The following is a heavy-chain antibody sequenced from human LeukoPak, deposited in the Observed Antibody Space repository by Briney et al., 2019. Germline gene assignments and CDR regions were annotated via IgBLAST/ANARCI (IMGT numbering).Heavy chain of an antibody. Sequence: PGGSLRLSCAALGFIFSNYAMTWVPQAPGKGLEWFSSSVRTTDYSDSVKGRFTISRDNSKNTLYLQMNSLRAEDTAVYYCAKDVSSVVITPPELFWGQGTLVTVSS. CDR1: GFIFSNYA. D-gene: IGHD3-22*01. CDR2: SVRTT. CDR3: AKDVSSVVITPPELF. J-gene: IGHJ4*02. V-gene: IGHV3-23*01.